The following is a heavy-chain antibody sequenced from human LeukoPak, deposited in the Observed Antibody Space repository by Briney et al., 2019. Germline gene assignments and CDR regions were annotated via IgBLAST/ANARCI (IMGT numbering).Heavy chain of an antibody. CDR1: GFTFDNYA. D-gene: IGHD4-23*01. V-gene: IGHV3-9*01. J-gene: IGHJ4*02. Sequence: SLRLSCAASGFTFDNYAMHWVRQAPGRGLEWVSGINWNGGRIGYVDSVKGRFIISRDNAKNSLYLQMDSLRPEDTAVYYCATLPGGFGPDYWGQGTLVIVSS. CDR2: INWNGGRI. CDR3: ATLPGGFGPDY.